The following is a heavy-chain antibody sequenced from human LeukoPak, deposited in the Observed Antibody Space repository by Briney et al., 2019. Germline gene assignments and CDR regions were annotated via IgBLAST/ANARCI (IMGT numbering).Heavy chain of an antibody. J-gene: IGHJ6*02. V-gene: IGHV4-59*01. CDR2: IYYSGST. D-gene: IGHD3-22*01. Sequence: SETQSLTCTVSGGSISSYYWSWIRQPPGKGLEWIGYIYYSGSTNYNPSLKSRVTISVDTSKNQFSLKLSSVTAADTAVYYCARATPDYDSSGYYVGYYYYGMDVWGQGTTVTVSS. CDR1: GGSISSYY. CDR3: ARATPDYDSSGYYVGYYYYGMDV.